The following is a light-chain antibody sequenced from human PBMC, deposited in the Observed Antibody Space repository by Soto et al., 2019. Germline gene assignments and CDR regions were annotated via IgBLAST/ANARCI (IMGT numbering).Light chain of an antibody. CDR3: QQYNNWPPIT. CDR2: SAS. Sequence: EIVLTPSSATLALSPGEGATLSCRASPSVTNFLAWYQQKPGQAPRLLIHSASTRATGIPARFSGSGSGTEFTLTISSLQSEDFAVYYCQQYNNWPPITFGQGTRLEIK. V-gene: IGKV3-15*01. CDR1: PSVTNF. J-gene: IGKJ5*01.